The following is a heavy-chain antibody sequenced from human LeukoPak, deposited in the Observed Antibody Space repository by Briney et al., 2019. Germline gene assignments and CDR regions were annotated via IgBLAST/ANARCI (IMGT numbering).Heavy chain of an antibody. D-gene: IGHD5-18*01. V-gene: IGHV3-30*18. CDR1: GFTFSSYG. CDR3: AKDRYSYALEYSDS. J-gene: IGHJ4*02. CDR2: ISNDGSKK. Sequence: GGSLRLSCAASGFTFSSYGMHWVRQAPGKGLDWVAVISNDGSKKYYADSVKGRFTISRDNSKNTLSLQVSSLRTEDTAVYYCAKDRYSYALEYSDSWGQGTLVTVSS.